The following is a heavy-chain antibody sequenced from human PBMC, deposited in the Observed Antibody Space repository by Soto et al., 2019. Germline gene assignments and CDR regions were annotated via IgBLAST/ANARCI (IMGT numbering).Heavy chain of an antibody. CDR3: ARGPRRRLWFGELRTTPEHFGY. J-gene: IGHJ4*02. Sequence: SETLSLTGAVYGGSFSGYYWRCIRKPPGQGLEWIGAIDHSGSTNYNPSLRSRLTISIDTSKNQFSLKLSSVTGADTDVYYCARGPRRRLWFGELRTTPEHFGYCGQGTLVTV. CDR2: IDHSGST. CDR1: GGSFSGYY. D-gene: IGHD3-10*01. V-gene: IGHV4-34*01.